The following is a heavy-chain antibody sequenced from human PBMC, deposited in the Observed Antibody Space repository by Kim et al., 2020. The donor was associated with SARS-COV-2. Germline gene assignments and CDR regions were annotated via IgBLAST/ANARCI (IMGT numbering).Heavy chain of an antibody. J-gene: IGHJ4*02. D-gene: IGHD4-17*01. CDR3: ARLLPGIYGGIDY. Sequence: SETLSLTCTVSGGSISSYYWSWIRQPPGKGLEWIGYIYYSGSTNYNPSLKSRVTISVDTSKNQFSLKLSSVTAADTAVYYCARLLPGIYGGIDYWGQGTLVTVSS. CDR1: GGSISSYY. CDR2: IYYSGST. V-gene: IGHV4-59*01.